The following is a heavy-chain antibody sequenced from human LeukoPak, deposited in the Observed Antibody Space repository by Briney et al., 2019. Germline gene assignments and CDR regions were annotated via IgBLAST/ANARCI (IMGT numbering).Heavy chain of an antibody. V-gene: IGHV4-30-2*01. Sequence: SETLSLTCAVSGGSISSGGYSWSWIRQPPGKGLEWIRYIYHSGSTYYNPSLKSRVTISVDRSKNQFSLKLSSVTAADTAVYYCTRLLLAGFDYWGQGTLVTVSS. CDR1: GGSISSGGYS. D-gene: IGHD3-3*01. J-gene: IGHJ4*02. CDR3: TRLLLAGFDY. CDR2: IYHSGST.